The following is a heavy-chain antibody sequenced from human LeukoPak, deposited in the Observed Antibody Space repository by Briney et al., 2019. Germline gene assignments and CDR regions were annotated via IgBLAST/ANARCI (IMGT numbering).Heavy chain of an antibody. CDR3: ARHRGGYSSSWIDY. D-gene: IGHD6-13*01. J-gene: IGHJ4*02. Sequence: GESLKISCKGSGYSFSSYWIAWVRQMPGKGLEWMGIIYPGDSDSKYSRSFQGQVTTSADKSINTAYLQWSSLKASDTAMYYCARHRGGYSSSWIDYWGQGTLVTVSS. V-gene: IGHV5-51*01. CDR2: IYPGDSDS. CDR1: GYSFSSYW.